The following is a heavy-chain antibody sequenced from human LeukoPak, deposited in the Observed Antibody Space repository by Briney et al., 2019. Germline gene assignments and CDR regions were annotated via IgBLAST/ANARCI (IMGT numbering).Heavy chain of an antibody. V-gene: IGHV3-21*01. D-gene: IGHD3-22*01. CDR3: ARGGYYDSSQLDY. J-gene: IGHJ4*02. CDR1: GFTFSSYS. Sequence: AWVSLRLSCAASGFTFSSYSMNWVRQAPGKGLEWVSSISSSSSYIYYADSVKGRFTISRDNAKNSLYLQMNSLRAEDTAVYYCARGGYYDSSQLDYWGQATLVTV. CDR2: ISSSSSYI.